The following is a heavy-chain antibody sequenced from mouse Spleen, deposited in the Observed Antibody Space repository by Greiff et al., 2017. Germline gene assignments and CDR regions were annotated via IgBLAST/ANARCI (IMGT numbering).Heavy chain of an antibody. CDR3: TRGSSPFDY. CDR1: GYTFTSYW. Sequence: LQQPGSELVRPGASVKLSCKASGYTFTSYWMHWVKQRPGQGLEWIGNIYPGSGSTNYDEKFKSKATLTVDTSSSTAYMQLSSLTSEDSAVYYCTRGSSPFDYWGQGTTLTVSS. V-gene: IGHV1S22*01. D-gene: IGHD1-1*01. J-gene: IGHJ2*01. CDR2: IYPGSGST.